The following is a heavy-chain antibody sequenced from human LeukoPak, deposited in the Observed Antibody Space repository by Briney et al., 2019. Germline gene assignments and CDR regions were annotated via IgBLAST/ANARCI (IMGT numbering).Heavy chain of an antibody. V-gene: IGHV1-18*01. CDR3: ARDHGSYSFDY. Sequence: ASVKVSCKASGYTFTNYGISWVRQAPGQGLEWMGWISTYNGHTNYAQKLQGRVTMTTDTSTSTAYMELRGLRSDDTAVYFCARDHGSYSFDYWGQGTLVTVSS. D-gene: IGHD1-26*01. CDR2: ISTYNGHT. J-gene: IGHJ4*02. CDR1: GYTFTNYG.